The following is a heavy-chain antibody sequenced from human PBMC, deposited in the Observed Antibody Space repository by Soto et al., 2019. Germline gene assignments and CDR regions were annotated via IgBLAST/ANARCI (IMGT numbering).Heavy chain of an antibody. CDR1: GFTFSSYV. Sequence: QVQLVESGGGVVQPGRSLRLSCAASGFTFSSYVLHWVRQAPGKGLEWVAVISKDGSSKHYADSVKGRFTISRDNSKNTLYLQMNSLRPEDTAVYYCARSYCGDDCALDCWGQGTLVT. J-gene: IGHJ4*02. V-gene: IGHV3-30-3*01. CDR2: ISKDGSSK. D-gene: IGHD2-21*02. CDR3: ARSYCGDDCALDC.